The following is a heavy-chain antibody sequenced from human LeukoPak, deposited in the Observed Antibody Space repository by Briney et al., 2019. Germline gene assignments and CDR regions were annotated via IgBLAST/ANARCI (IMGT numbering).Heavy chain of an antibody. CDR2: ISAYNSNT. Sequence: ASVKVSCKASGYTFTSYGISWVRQAPGQGLEWMGWISAYNSNTNYAQKLQGRVTMTTDTSTSTAYMELRSLRSDDTAVYYCARDLRADDYGDYVFDYWGQGTLVTVSS. CDR3: ARDLRADDYGDYVFDY. CDR1: GYTFTSYG. V-gene: IGHV1-18*01. D-gene: IGHD4-17*01. J-gene: IGHJ4*02.